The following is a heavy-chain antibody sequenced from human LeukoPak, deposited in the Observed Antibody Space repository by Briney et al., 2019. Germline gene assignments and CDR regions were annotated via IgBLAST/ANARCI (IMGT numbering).Heavy chain of an antibody. CDR3: AKSVRRAFDI. J-gene: IGHJ3*02. CDR2: IITSGTNT. Sequence: PGGSLRLSCAASGFTFSHYDMTWVRQAPGKGRGWVSGIITSGTNTYYADSVKGRFTISRDNSRNTLYLQMNSLRAEDTALYYCAKSVRRAFDIWGQGTMVTVSS. CDR1: GFTFSHYD. V-gene: IGHV3-23*01. D-gene: IGHD6-6*01.